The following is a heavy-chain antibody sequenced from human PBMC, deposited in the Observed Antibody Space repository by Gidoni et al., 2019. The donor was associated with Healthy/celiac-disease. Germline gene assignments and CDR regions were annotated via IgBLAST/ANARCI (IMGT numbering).Heavy chain of an antibody. CDR3: AGVTTVTLTKYFQH. V-gene: IGHV4-34*01. Sequence: QVQLQQWGAGLLKPSETLSLTCAVYGGSFSGYYWSWIRQPPGKGLEWIGEINHSGSTNYNPSLKSRVTISVDTSKNQFSLKLSSVTAADTAVYYCAGVTTVTLTKYFQHWGQGTLVTVSS. CDR1: GGSFSGYY. J-gene: IGHJ1*01. CDR2: INHSGST. D-gene: IGHD4-17*01.